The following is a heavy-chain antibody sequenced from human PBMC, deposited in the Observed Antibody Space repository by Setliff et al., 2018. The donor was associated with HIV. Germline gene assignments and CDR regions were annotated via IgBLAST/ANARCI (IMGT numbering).Heavy chain of an antibody. D-gene: IGHD4-17*01. Sequence: PSETLSLTCTVSGYSISSGYYWGWIRQPPGKALEWLAVIHWNDANHYSPSLKSRVTISVDTSQNQFSLKLSSVTAADTAIYYCARRIYGNNPYFDYWSQGTRVTVSS. CDR3: ARRIYGNNPYFDY. CDR1: GYSISSGYY. CDR2: IHWNDAN. V-gene: IGHV4-38-2*02. J-gene: IGHJ4*02.